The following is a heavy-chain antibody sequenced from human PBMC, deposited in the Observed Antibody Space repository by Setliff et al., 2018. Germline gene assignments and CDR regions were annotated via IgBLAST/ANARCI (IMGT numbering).Heavy chain of an antibody. D-gene: IGHD3-3*01. V-gene: IGHV3-23*03. CDR3: AKAASPLFAIVGVGPTFTYFFDY. Sequence: GGSLRLSCAASGFTFSNYAVSWVRQAPGMGLEWVSTIFGGGTSTYYADSVKGRFTISRDNSKSSLYLQMNSLRAEDTAVYYCAKAASPLFAIVGVGPTFTYFFDYWGQGSQVTVSS. J-gene: IGHJ4*02. CDR2: IFGGGTST. CDR1: GFTFSNYA.